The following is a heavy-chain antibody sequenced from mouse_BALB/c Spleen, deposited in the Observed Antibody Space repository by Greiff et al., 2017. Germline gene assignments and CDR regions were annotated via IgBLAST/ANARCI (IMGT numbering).Heavy chain of an antibody. D-gene: IGHD2-14*01. CDR1: GYSITSGYY. Sequence: ESGPGLVKPSQSLSLTCSVTGYSITSGYYWNWIRQFPGNKLEWMGYISYDGSNNYNPSLKNRISITRDTSKNQFFLKLNSVTTEDTATYYCAREDRYDGSWFAYWGQGTLVTVSA. V-gene: IGHV3-6*02. J-gene: IGHJ3*01. CDR2: ISYDGSN. CDR3: AREDRYDGSWFAY.